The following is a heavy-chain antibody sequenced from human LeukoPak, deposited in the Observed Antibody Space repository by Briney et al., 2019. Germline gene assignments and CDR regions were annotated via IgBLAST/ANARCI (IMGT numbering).Heavy chain of an antibody. Sequence: ASVRVSCKASGYTFSNYGISWVRQAPGLGLEWMGWTSYNGNTNYAQKFQDRVTMTTDTSTTTAYMELRSLESDDTAVYYCARHSGSGWQALGYWGQGALVTVSS. J-gene: IGHJ4*02. CDR2: TSYNGNT. CDR3: ARHSGSGWQALGY. CDR1: GYTFSNYG. V-gene: IGHV1-18*04. D-gene: IGHD6-19*01.